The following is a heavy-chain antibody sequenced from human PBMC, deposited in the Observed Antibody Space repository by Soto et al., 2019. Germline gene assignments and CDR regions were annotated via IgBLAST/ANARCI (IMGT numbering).Heavy chain of an antibody. D-gene: IGHD6-6*01. J-gene: IGHJ6*02. CDR2: INQSGST. CDR1: GGSFSGYY. V-gene: IGHV4-34*01. Sequence: LETLARTCVVYGGSFSGYYWSWIPQAPGEGLDWIGEINQSGSTNYSPSIKSRVTVSVDTSNNPFSLNLHSLTAADTAVYYCARDKNRDSSSGLYYYYGMDVWGQGTTVTVSS. CDR3: ARDKNRDSSSGLYYYYGMDV.